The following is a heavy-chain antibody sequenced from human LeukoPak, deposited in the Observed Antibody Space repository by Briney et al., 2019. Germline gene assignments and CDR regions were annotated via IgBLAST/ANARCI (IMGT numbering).Heavy chain of an antibody. Sequence: ASVKVSCKASGYTFTGYYMHWVRQAPGQGLEWMGWINPNSGGTNYAQKFQGRVTITADESTSTAYMELSSLRSEDTAVYYCARGYSYGYPPDYYFDYWGQGTLVTVSS. D-gene: IGHD5-18*01. J-gene: IGHJ4*02. V-gene: IGHV1-2*02. CDR3: ARGYSYGYPPDYYFDY. CDR1: GYTFTGYY. CDR2: INPNSGGT.